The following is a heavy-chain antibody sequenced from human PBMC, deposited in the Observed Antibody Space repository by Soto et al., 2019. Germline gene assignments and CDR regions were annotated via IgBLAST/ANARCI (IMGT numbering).Heavy chain of an antibody. CDR1: GGSISSSSYY. CDR2: IYYSGST. V-gene: IGHV4-39*01. Sequence: QLQLQESGPGLVKPSETLSLTCTVSGGSISSSSYYWGWIRQPPGTGLEWIGSIYYSGSTYYNPSLNIRVTISVDTSKNQFSLKLSSVTAADTAVYYCASDVYDSSGYYYLGYWGQGTLVTVSS. J-gene: IGHJ4*02. D-gene: IGHD3-22*01. CDR3: ASDVYDSSGYYYLGY.